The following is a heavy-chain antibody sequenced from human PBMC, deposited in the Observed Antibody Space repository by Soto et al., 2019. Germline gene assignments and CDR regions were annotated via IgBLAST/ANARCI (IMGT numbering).Heavy chain of an antibody. J-gene: IGHJ4*02. V-gene: IGHV4-59*01. D-gene: IGHD5-18*01. Sequence: SETLSLTCTVSGGSIRSYYWTWIRQPPGKGLEWLGYIFYSGSTFYNTSLKSRVTISIHTSKRQFSLQLTSVTAADTAVYYCARGAADTAMVDSWGQGTLVTVSS. CDR1: GGSIRSYY. CDR3: ARGAADTAMVDS. CDR2: IFYSGST.